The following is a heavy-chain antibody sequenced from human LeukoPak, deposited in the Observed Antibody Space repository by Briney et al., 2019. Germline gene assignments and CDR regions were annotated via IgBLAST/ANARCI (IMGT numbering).Heavy chain of an antibody. D-gene: IGHD3-3*01. J-gene: IGHJ4*02. Sequence: SETLSLTCTVSGGSISSYYWSWIRQPPGEGLECIGYMYYSGGANYNPSLKSRVTISVDRSNNHCSLKQTSVTAADTAVYYCARSANGYYSPFDYWGQGTLVTVPS. CDR2: MYYSGGA. V-gene: IGHV4-59*01. CDR3: ARSANGYYSPFDY. CDR1: GGSISSYY.